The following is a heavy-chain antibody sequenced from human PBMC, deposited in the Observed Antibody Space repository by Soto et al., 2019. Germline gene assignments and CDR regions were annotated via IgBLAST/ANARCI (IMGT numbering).Heavy chain of an antibody. CDR2: TYYRSRWYN. D-gene: IGHD3-3*01. Sequence: SQTLSLTCAISEDSVSSTSAAWNWIRQSPSRGLEWLGRTYYRSRWYNDYAVSVKSRITINPDTSKNQFSLHLNSVTPDDTAVYYCAGVSAFGVDSSYFDLWGRGTLVTVSS. CDR1: EDSVSSTSAA. CDR3: AGVSAFGVDSSYFDL. V-gene: IGHV6-1*01. J-gene: IGHJ2*01.